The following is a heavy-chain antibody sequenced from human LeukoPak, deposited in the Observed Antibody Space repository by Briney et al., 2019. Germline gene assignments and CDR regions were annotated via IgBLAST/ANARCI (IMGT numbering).Heavy chain of an antibody. V-gene: IGHV3-73*01. D-gene: IGHD6-25*01. CDR1: GFSFSGSA. CDR2: IRSKSNNYAA. J-gene: IGHJ4*02. Sequence: PGGSLKLSCAASGFSFSGSAFYWVRQASGTGLEWVGRIRSKSNNYAAAYAASVKGRFTVSRDDSKNTAYLQMNSLKTEDTAVYYCTRGIEQRSSYFDYWGQGTLVTVSS. CDR3: TRGIEQRSSYFDY.